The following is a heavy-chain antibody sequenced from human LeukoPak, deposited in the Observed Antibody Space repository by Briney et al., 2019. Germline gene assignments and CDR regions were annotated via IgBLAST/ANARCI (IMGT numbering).Heavy chain of an antibody. CDR3: ARAGSGSPNFDY. Sequence: GGSLRLSCAASGFTFSSYAMSWVRQAPGKGLEWVSVIYSGGSTYYADSVKGRFTISRGNSKNTLYLQMNSLRAEDTAVYYCARAGSGSPNFDYWGQGTLVTVSS. V-gene: IGHV3-53*01. D-gene: IGHD3-10*01. CDR1: GFTFSSYA. J-gene: IGHJ4*02. CDR2: IYSGGST.